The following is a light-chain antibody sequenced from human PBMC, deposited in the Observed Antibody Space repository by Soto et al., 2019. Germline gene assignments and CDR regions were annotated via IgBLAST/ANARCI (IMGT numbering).Light chain of an antibody. J-gene: IGKJ2*01. CDR2: SAS. Sequence: DIVMTQSPDSLAVSLGERATINCKSSQSVLYSSKNKNYLAWYQQKPGQPPKLLIYSASTRESGVPDRFSGSGSGTDFTLTISRLQAEDVAVYYCQQYHSAPYTFGQGTKLEIK. V-gene: IGKV4-1*01. CDR3: QQYHSAPYT. CDR1: QSVLYSSKNKNY.